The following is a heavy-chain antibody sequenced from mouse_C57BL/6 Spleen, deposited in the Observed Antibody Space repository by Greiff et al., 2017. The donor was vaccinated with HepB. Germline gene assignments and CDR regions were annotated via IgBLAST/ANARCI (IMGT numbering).Heavy chain of an antibody. CDR3: ARDLDYGSSRYFDV. CDR1: GLTFSSYA. CDR2: ISDGGSYT. J-gene: IGHJ1*03. Sequence: EVKVVDSGGGLVKPGGSLKLSCAASGLTFSSYAMSWVRQTPEKRLEWVATISDGGSYTYYPDNVKGRFTISRDNAKNNLYLQMSHLKSEDTAMYYCARDLDYGSSRYFDVWGTGTTVTVSS. D-gene: IGHD1-1*01. V-gene: IGHV5-4*01.